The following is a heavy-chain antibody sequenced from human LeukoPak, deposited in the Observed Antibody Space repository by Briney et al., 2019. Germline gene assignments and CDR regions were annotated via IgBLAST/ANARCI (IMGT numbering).Heavy chain of an antibody. V-gene: IGHV4-4*07. J-gene: IGHJ5*02. D-gene: IGHD4-17*01. CDR1: GGSISSYY. CDR2: IYTSGST. CDR3: ARAHDRVGKNCGDYLFDP. Sequence: SETLSLTCTVSGGSISSYYWSWIRQPAGKGLEWIGRIYTSGSTNYNPSLKSRVTMSVDTSKNQFSLKLSSVTAADTAVYYCARAHDRVGKNCGDYLFDPWGQGTLVTVSS.